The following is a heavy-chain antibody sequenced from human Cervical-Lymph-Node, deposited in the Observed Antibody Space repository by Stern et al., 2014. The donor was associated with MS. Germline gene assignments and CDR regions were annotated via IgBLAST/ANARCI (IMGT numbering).Heavy chain of an antibody. V-gene: IGHV1-58*01. CDR3: AARKVRFLES. J-gene: IGHJ5*02. D-gene: IGHD3-3*01. CDR2: IVIGSGNT. CDR1: GFTFISSA. Sequence: QLVESGPEVKKPGTSVEGSCKASGFTFISSAVHWVRQARGQRLEWIGYIVIGSGNTYFAQKFQERITITRDRSTSTVYMELNSLTSEDTAVYYCAARKVRFLESWGQGTLVTVSS.